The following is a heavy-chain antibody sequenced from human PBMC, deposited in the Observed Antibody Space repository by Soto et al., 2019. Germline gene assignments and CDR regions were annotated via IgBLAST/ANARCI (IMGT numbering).Heavy chain of an antibody. J-gene: IGHJ4*02. CDR1: GYTFTGYA. D-gene: IGHD6-19*01. Sequence: QVQLVQSGAEEKKPGASVKVSCKASGYTFTGYAMHWLRQAPGQRLEWMGWINAGNGNTKYSQEFQGRVTSTRDTSASTAYRELSSPRSEDTAVYYCARAVAVPADFDYWCQGTLFTVSS. CDR2: INAGNGNT. CDR3: ARAVAVPADFDY. V-gene: IGHV1-3*05.